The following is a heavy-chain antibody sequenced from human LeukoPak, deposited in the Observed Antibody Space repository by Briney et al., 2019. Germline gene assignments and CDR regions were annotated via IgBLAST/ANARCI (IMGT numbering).Heavy chain of an antibody. CDR3: ARGARMTFDY. V-gene: IGHV4-34*01. Sequence: SETLSLTCAVYGGSFSGYYWSWIRQPPGKGLEWIGEINHSGSTNYNPSLKSRVTISVDTSKNQFSLKLSSVTAADTAVYYCARGARMTFDYWGQGTLVTVSS. CDR2: INHSGST. J-gene: IGHJ4*02. D-gene: IGHD2-15*01. CDR1: GGSFSGYY.